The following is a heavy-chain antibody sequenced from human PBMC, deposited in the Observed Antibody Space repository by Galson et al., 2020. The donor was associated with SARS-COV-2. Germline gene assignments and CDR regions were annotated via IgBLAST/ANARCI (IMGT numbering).Heavy chain of an antibody. CDR2: FDPQDGET. CDR3: ATAPPLYSSSSGNWFDP. V-gene: IGHV1-24*01. J-gene: IGHJ5*02. D-gene: IGHD6-6*01. Sequence: ASVKVSCKVSVYTLTELSMNWVRQAPGKGLERMGDFDPQDGETIYAQKFQARVTMNEDTSTDTAYMQLSSLRSEDTAVYYCATAPPLYSSSSGNWFDPWGQGTLVTVSS. CDR1: VYTLTELS.